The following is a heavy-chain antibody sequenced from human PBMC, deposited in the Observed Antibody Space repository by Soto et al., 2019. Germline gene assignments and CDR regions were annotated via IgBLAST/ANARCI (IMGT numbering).Heavy chain of an antibody. CDR2: INPNSGGT. J-gene: IGHJ6*02. V-gene: IGHV1-2*02. CDR3: ARGGITGTKVYYYYGMDV. D-gene: IGHD1-7*01. Sequence: ASVKVSCKASGYTFTGYYMHWVRQAPGQGLEWMGWINPNSGGTNYAQKFRGRVTMTRDTSISTAYMELSRLRSDDTAVYYCARGGITGTKVYYYYGMDVWGQGTTVTVPS. CDR1: GYTFTGYY.